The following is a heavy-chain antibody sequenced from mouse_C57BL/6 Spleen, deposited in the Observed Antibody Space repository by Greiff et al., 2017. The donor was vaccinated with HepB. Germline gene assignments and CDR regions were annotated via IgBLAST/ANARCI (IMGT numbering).Heavy chain of an antibody. D-gene: IGHD1-1*01. J-gene: IGHJ4*01. Sequence: QVQLQQPGAELVKPGASVKLSCKASGYTFNSYWMQWVKQRPGQGLEWIGEIDPSDSYTNYNQKFKGKATLTVDTSSSTAYMQLSSLTSEDSAVYYCASSRDYAMDYWGQGTSVTVSS. CDR2: IDPSDSYT. CDR1: GYTFNSYW. V-gene: IGHV1-50*01. CDR3: ASSRDYAMDY.